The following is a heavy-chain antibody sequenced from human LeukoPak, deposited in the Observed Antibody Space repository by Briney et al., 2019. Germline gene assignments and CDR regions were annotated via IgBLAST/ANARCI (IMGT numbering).Heavy chain of an antibody. D-gene: IGHD5-24*01. Sequence: PGRSLRLSCAASGFTFSSYAMLWVRQAPGKGLEWVAVISYDGSNKYYADSVKGRFTISRDNSKNTLYLQMNSLRAEDTAVYYCARDKGMPTIRWFDPWGQGTLVTVSS. CDR1: GFTFSSYA. J-gene: IGHJ5*02. CDR2: ISYDGSNK. V-gene: IGHV3-30-3*01. CDR3: ARDKGMPTIRWFDP.